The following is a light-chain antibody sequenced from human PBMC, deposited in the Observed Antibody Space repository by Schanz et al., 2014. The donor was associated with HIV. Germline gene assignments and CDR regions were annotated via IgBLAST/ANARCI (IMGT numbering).Light chain of an antibody. J-gene: IGLJ1*01. V-gene: IGLV2-14*03. Sequence: QSALTQPASVSGSPGQSITISCTGSSSDVGTYNSVSWYHQHPGKAPKLIIYGVANRPSGVSHRFSGSKSGNTASLTISGLQADDEADYYCGALSTSDAPVFGTGTKLTVL. CDR3: GALSTSDAPV. CDR1: SSDVGTYNS. CDR2: GVA.